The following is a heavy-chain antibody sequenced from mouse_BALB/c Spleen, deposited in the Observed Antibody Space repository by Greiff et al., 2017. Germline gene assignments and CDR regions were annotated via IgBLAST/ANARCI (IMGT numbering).Heavy chain of an antibody. CDR1: GFNIKDTY. D-gene: IGHD2-4*01. V-gene: IGHV14-3*02. J-gene: IGHJ2*01. CDR2: IDPANGNT. CDR3: ARSTMITTTTLDY. Sequence: EVQLQQSGAELVKPGASVKLSCTASGFNIKDTYMHWVKQRPEQGLEWIGRIDPANGNTKYDPKFQGKATITADTSSNTAYLQLSSLTSEDTAVYYCARSTMITTTTLDYWGQGTTLTVSS.